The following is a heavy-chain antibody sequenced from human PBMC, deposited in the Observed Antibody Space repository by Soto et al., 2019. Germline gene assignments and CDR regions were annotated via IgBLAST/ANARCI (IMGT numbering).Heavy chain of an antibody. V-gene: IGHV1-46*01. Sequence: QVQLVQSGAEVKKPGASVKVSCKASGYTFTSYYMHWVRQAPGQGLEWMGIISRSGGSTTYAQNFQGRVTMTRDTSTSTVYMELSSLRSEDTAVYYCARDRGYNYASPDYWGQGTLVTVSA. J-gene: IGHJ4*02. CDR2: ISRSGGST. CDR1: GYTFTSYY. D-gene: IGHD5-18*01. CDR3: ARDRGYNYASPDY.